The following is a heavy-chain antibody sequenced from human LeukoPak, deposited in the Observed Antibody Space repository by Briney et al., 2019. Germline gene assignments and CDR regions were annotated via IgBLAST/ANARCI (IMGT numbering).Heavy chain of an antibody. D-gene: IGHD4-23*01. V-gene: IGHV4-39*01. J-gene: IGHJ2*01. Sequence: PSEALSLTCTVSGGSISNSNSFWGWLRQPPETGLEWIGSIHYDGGTYYNPSLGSRLTISADTSKNQFSLKLTSVTAADTAVYYCARRATVVTPDWYFDLWGRGTLVTVSS. CDR2: IHYDGGT. CDR1: GGSISNSNSF. CDR3: ARRATVVTPDWYFDL.